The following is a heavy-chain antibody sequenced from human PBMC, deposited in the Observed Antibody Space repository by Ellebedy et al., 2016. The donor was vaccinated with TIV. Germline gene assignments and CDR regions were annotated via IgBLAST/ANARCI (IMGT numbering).Heavy chain of an antibody. V-gene: IGHV4-31*03. D-gene: IGHD4-11*01. CDR2: IHYTGRT. CDR1: GGSIDSGGYY. CDR3: ARDAADYRINAFDI. Sequence: LRLSCTVSGGSIDSGGYYLSWIRQFPGKGLEWIGYIHYTGRTDYNPSLQSRLTISLDTSKTPFSLRLSSVTAADTAVYYCARDAADYRINAFDIWGQGTMVIVSS. J-gene: IGHJ3*02.